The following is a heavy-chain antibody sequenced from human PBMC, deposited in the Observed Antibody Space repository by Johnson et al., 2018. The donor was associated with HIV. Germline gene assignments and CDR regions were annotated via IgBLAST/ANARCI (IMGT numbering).Heavy chain of an antibody. Sequence: VQLVESGGGLEQPGGSLRLSCAASGFTFASSAMSWVRQAPGKGLEWVSYISSSDSAIWYADSVKGRFTVPRDDSKNTLYLQMNSLRAEDTALYYCARVRERWELLLSDGSDIWGQGTMVTVSS. J-gene: IGHJ3*02. CDR3: ARVRERWELLLSDGSDI. CDR2: ISSSDSAI. V-gene: IGHV3-48*01. D-gene: IGHD1-26*01. CDR1: GFTFASSA.